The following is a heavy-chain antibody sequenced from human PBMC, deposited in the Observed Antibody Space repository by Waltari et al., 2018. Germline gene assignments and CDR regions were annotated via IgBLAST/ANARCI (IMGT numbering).Heavy chain of an antibody. J-gene: IGHJ5*02. V-gene: IGHV4-39*01. CDR1: GGSISSSGSY. CDR2: ISYSGIT. D-gene: IGHD3-3*02. CDR3: ARFSKSANWIDP. Sequence: QLQLQESGPGRVKPSETLSLTCTVAGGSISSSGSYWGWIRQPPGKGLEWIGSISYSGITYYNTSLMSRVTISVDTSKNQFSLKLTSVIAAETAVFYCARFSKSANWIDPWGQGTLVTVSS.